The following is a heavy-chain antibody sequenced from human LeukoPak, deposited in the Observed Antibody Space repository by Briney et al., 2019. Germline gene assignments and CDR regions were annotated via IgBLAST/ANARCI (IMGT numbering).Heavy chain of an antibody. D-gene: IGHD3-3*01. CDR1: GFTFSSYW. J-gene: IGHJ4*02. CDR3: ARDFAHSDFWSSKYYFDY. CDR2: IKQDGSEK. V-gene: IGHV3-7*01. Sequence: GGSLRLSCAASGFTFSSYWMSWVRQAPGKGLEWVANIKQDGSEKYYVDSVKGRFTISRDNAKNSLYLQMNSLRAEDTAVYYCARDFAHSDFWSSKYYFDYWGQGTLVTVSS.